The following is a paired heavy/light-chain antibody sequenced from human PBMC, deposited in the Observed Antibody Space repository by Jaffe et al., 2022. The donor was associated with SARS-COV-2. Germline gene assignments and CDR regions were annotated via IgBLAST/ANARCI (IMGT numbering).Heavy chain of an antibody. Sequence: QVQLVQSGAEVKKPGSSVKVSCKASGGTFSSYTISWVRQAPGQGLEWMGRIIPILGIANYAQKFQGRVTITADKSTSTAYMELSSLRSEDTAVYYCADSITMVRGVMDDYYYGMDVWGQGTTVTVSS. CDR2: IIPILGIA. D-gene: IGHD3-10*01. J-gene: IGHJ6*02. V-gene: IGHV1-69*02. CDR3: ADSITMVRGVMDDYYYGMDV. CDR1: GGTFSSYT.
Light chain of an antibody. V-gene: IGLV1-51*01. CDR3: GTWDSSLSAEV. CDR2: DNN. Sequence: QSVLTQPPSVSAAPGQKVTISCSGSSSNIGNNYVSWYQQLPGTAPKLLIYDNNKRPSGIPDRFSGSKSGTSATLGITGLQTGDEADYYCGTWDSSLSAEVFGGGTKLTVL. CDR1: SSNIGNNY. J-gene: IGLJ3*02.